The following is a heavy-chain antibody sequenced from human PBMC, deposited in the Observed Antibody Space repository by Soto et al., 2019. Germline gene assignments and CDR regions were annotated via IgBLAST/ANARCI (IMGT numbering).Heavy chain of an antibody. V-gene: IGHV1-3*01. Sequence: GASVKVSCKASGYTFTSYAMHWVRQAPGQRLEWMGWINAGSGNTKYSQKFQGRVTITRDTSASIAYMELSSLRSEDTAVFYCAKYSESYRNAFDIWGQGTMVTVSS. CDR3: AKYSESYRNAFDI. J-gene: IGHJ3*02. D-gene: IGHD1-26*01. CDR2: INAGSGNT. CDR1: GYTFTSYA.